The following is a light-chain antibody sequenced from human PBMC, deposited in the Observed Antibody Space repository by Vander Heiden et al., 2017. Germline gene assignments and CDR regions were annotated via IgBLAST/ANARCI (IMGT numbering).Light chain of an antibody. CDR3: QQNDRYSPT. Sequence: DIQMTQSPSTLSASIGDRITITCRASQDIDIWLAWYQQKPGQAPKLLIYAASTPESGVPSRFSGRGSGTVFTLTISSLQPDDSATYFCQQNDRYSPTFGQGTKVEI. CDR2: AAS. V-gene: IGKV1-5*03. CDR1: QDIDIW. J-gene: IGKJ1*01.